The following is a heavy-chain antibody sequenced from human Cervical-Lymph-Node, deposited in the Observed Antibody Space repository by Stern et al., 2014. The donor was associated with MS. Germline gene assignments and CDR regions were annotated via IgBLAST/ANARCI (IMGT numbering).Heavy chain of an antibody. V-gene: IGHV3-21*01. D-gene: IGHD3-9*01. J-gene: IGHJ6*02. Sequence: EVQMVEAGGGLVKPGGSLRLSCAASGFSFSDYNMNWIRQAPGKGLEWVSSSSNTGRYKYYADSVKGRFTISRDNAKNSLYLQMTSLRPEDTAVYYCARDVSPHYDILAGHYKAYGMDVWGQGTTVTVSS. CDR3: ARDVSPHYDILAGHYKAYGMDV. CDR2: SSNTGRYK. CDR1: GFSFSDYN.